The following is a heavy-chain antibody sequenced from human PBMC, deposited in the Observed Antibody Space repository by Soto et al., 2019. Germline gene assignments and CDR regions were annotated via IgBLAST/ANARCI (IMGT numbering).Heavy chain of an antibody. CDR3: TKDRRGYSSSWHPVDY. Sequence: GGSLRLSCAASGFTFSNAWMSWVRQAPGKGLEWVGRIKSKTDGGTTDYAAPVKGRFTISRDDSKNTLYLQMNSLKTEDTAVYYCTKDRRGYSSSWHPVDYWGQGTLVTVSS. CDR2: IKSKTDGGTT. V-gene: IGHV3-15*01. D-gene: IGHD6-13*01. CDR1: GFTFSNAW. J-gene: IGHJ4*02.